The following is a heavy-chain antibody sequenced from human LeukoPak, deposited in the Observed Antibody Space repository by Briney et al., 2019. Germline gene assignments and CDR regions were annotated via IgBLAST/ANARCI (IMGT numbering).Heavy chain of an antibody. CDR1: RFTFRTYA. D-gene: IGHD3-22*01. J-gene: IGHJ3*02. CDR3: AKAIVVVISGNAFQI. Sequence: GGSLRLSCAASRFTFRTYAMSWVRQAPGKGLEWVSGISGSGSITDYADSVKGRFTISRDDSKNTLYLQMNSLRAEDTAVYYCAKAIVVVISGNAFQIWGQGTMVTVSS. V-gene: IGHV3-23*01. CDR2: ISGSGSIT.